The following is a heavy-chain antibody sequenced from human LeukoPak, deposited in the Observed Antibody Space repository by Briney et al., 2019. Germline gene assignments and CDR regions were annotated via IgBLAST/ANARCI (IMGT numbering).Heavy chain of an antibody. Sequence: SETLSLTCTVSGGSVTNYHWSWIRQPAGKGLEWIARFYTGGSTTYNPSLNGRATMSVDTSMNHFSLKLTSVTAADPAIYYWATVEVGTVDVFDIWGQGTMVTVSS. CDR3: ATVEVGTVDVFDI. D-gene: IGHD1-26*01. V-gene: IGHV4-4*07. J-gene: IGHJ3*02. CDR1: GGSVTNYH. CDR2: FYTGGST.